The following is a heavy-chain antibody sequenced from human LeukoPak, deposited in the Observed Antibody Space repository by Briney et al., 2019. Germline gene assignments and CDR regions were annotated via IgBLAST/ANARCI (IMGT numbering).Heavy chain of an antibody. CDR3: ARSGWELLHFDY. V-gene: IGHV4-59*01. J-gene: IGHJ4*02. D-gene: IGHD1-26*01. CDR1: GGSISSYY. CDR2: IYYSGST. Sequence: PSETLPLTCTVSGGSISSYYWSWIRQPPGKGLEWIGYIYYSGSTNYNPSLKSRVTISVDTSKNQFSLKLSSVTAADTAVYYCARSGWELLHFDYWGQGTLVTVSS.